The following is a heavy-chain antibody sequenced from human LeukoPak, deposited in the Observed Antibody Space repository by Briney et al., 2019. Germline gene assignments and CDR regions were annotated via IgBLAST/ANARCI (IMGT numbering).Heavy chain of an antibody. CDR1: GFTVSSNY. V-gene: IGHV3-66*01. D-gene: IGHD5-12*01. CDR3: ARDSRRWATGDAFDI. CDR2: IYSGGST. Sequence: PGGSLRLSCAASGFTVSSNYMSRVRQAPGKGLEWVSFIYSGGSTYYADSVKGRFTISRDNSKNTLYLQMNSLRAEDTAVYYCARDSRRWATGDAFDIWGQGTMVTVSS. J-gene: IGHJ3*02.